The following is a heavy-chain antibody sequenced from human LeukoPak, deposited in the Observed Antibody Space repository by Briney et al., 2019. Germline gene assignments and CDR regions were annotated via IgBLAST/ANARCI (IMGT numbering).Heavy chain of an antibody. D-gene: IGHD3-10*01. J-gene: IGHJ4*02. CDR1: DFTFSGYW. CDR3: ARGVNSAIDW. CDR2: INADGRDT. Sequence: GGSLRLPCAASDFTFSGYWMNWVRQAPGKGLEWVANINADGRDTYYVNSVRGRFTISRDNADNSLYLQMNSLRGDDTAVYFCARGVNSAIDWWGQGTLVTVSS. V-gene: IGHV3-7*01.